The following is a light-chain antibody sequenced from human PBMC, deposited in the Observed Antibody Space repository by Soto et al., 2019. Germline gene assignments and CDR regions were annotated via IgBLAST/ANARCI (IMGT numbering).Light chain of an antibody. CDR1: SSDVGGYNY. J-gene: IGLJ3*02. Sequence: QSALTQPASVSGSPGQSITISCTGTSSDVGGYNYVSWYQQHPGKAPKLMIYDVSNRPSGVSNRFSGSKSGNTASLTISGLQAEDEADYYCSSYTSSSTPWFGGGTKVTVL. CDR2: DVS. CDR3: SSYTSSSTPW. V-gene: IGLV2-14*01.